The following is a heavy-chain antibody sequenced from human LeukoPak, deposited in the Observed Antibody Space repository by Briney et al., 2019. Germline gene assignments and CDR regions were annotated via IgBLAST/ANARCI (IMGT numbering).Heavy chain of an antibody. D-gene: IGHD3-16*01. CDR3: ARDFAEEGGFDY. Sequence: PSDTLSLTCAVSGYSIGSSYWWGWIRQPPGKGLEWIGYIYYTGSTNYNPSLKSRVSMSVDTSKNQFSLKLSSVTAADTAVYYCARDFAEEGGFDYWGQGTLVTVSS. CDR2: IYYTGST. J-gene: IGHJ4*02. V-gene: IGHV4-28*03. CDR1: GYSIGSSYW.